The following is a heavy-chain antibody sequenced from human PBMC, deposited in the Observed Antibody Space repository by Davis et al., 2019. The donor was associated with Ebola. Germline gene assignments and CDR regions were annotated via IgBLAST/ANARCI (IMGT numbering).Heavy chain of an antibody. CDR2: ISGSGGST. Sequence: GESLKISCAASGFTFSTYAMTWVRQAPGKGLEWVSAISGSGGSTYYADSVKGRFTISRDNSKNTLYLQMNSLRAEDTAVYYCAKSRRAVVVVAADLGFDYWGQGTLVTVSS. D-gene: IGHD2-15*01. CDR3: AKSRRAVVVVAADLGFDY. CDR1: GFTFSTYA. J-gene: IGHJ4*02. V-gene: IGHV3-23*01.